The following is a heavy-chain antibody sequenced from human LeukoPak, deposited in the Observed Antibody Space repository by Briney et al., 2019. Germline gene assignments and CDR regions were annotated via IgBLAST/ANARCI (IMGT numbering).Heavy chain of an antibody. CDR3: ARWSLRYDSSGYFLDV. CDR1: GYTFTGYY. J-gene: IGHJ6*04. V-gene: IGHV1-2*02. Sequence: VKVSCKASGYTFTGYYMHWVRQAPGQGLEWMGWINPNSGGTNYAQKFQGRVTMTRDTSISTAYMELSSLRSEDTAVYYCARWSLRYDSSGYFLDVWGKGTTVTISS. D-gene: IGHD3-22*01. CDR2: INPNSGGT.